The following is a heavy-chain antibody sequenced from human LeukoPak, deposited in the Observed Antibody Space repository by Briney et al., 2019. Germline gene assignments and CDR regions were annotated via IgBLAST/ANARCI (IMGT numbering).Heavy chain of an antibody. CDR1: GFTFSSYG. V-gene: IGHV3-30*18. D-gene: IGHD3-9*01. CDR2: ISYDGSNK. J-gene: IGHJ6*03. CDR3: AKDHRTKMYYDILTGYYIDYYMDV. Sequence: GGSLRLSCAASGFTFSSYGMHWVRQAPGKGLEWVAVISYDGSNKYYADSVKGRFTISRDNSKNTLYLQMNSLRAEDTAVYYCAKDHRTKMYYDILTGYYIDYYMDVWGKGTTVTISS.